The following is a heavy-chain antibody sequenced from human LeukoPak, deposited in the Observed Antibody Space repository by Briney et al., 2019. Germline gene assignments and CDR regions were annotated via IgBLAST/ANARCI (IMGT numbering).Heavy chain of an antibody. J-gene: IGHJ6*02. D-gene: IGHD5-18*01. CDR3: ARYGGHRYGYEVYYGMDV. CDR2: IIPIFGTA. V-gene: IGHV1-69*13. CDR1: GGTFSSYA. Sequence: SVKVSCKASGGTFSSYAISWVRQAPGQGLEWMGGIIPIFGTANYAQKFQGRVTITADESTSTAYMELSSLRSEDTAVYYCARYGGHRYGYEVYYGMDVWGQGTTVTVSS.